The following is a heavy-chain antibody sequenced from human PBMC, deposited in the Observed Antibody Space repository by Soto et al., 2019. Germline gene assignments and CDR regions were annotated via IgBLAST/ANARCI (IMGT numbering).Heavy chain of an antibody. Sequence: EVQLVESGGGLVQPGGSLRLSCSASEFTFSSYAMHWVRQAPGKGLEYVSAISSNGGSTHYADSVKGRFTISRDNSKNTLYRQMSSLRAEDTAVYYCVKDRRYGSGLYTNYGMDVWGQGTTVTVSS. D-gene: IGHD3-10*01. J-gene: IGHJ6*02. CDR1: EFTFSSYA. CDR2: ISSNGGST. V-gene: IGHV3-64D*06. CDR3: VKDRRYGSGLYTNYGMDV.